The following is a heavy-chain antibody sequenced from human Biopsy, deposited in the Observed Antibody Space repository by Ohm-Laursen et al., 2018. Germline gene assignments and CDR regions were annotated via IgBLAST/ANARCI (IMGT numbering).Heavy chain of an antibody. V-gene: IGHV4-4*07. CDR3: ARGTGRYYVYGAFDI. CDR2: IYTSGSP. CDR1: GDSINNYY. D-gene: IGHD1-26*01. J-gene: IGHJ3*02. Sequence: SETLSLTCTVSGDSINNYYWGWIRQPAGKGLEWIGRIYTSGSPNYNFSLESRVTMSVDTSKDQFSLNLRSVTAADTAVYYCARGTGRYYVYGAFDIWGQGTVVTVSS.